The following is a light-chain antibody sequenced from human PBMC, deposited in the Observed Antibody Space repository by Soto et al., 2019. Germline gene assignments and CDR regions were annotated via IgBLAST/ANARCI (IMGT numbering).Light chain of an antibody. V-gene: IGLV1-40*01. J-gene: IGLJ2*01. CDR1: SSNIGAGYD. CDR2: GNS. CDR3: ESYDGSLSRVV. Sequence: QSVLTQPPSVSGAPGQSVTISCSGTSSNIGAGYDVNWYQQLPGTAPKLLVYGNSKRPSGVTDRFSGSKSGTSASLAITGLQAEDEADYYCESYDGSLSRVVVGGGTKVTVL.